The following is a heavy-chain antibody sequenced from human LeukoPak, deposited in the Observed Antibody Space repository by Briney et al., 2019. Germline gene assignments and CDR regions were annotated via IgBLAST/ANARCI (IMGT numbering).Heavy chain of an antibody. CDR1: GYTFTSYD. Sequence: ASVKVSCKASGYTFTSYDINWVRQATGQGLEWMGWMNPNSGNTGYAQKFQGRVTMTRNTSTSTAYMELSSLRSEDTAVYYCALLVVVVAATLPWGQGTLVTVSS. D-gene: IGHD2-15*01. V-gene: IGHV1-8*01. CDR2: MNPNSGNT. CDR3: ALLVVVVAATLP. J-gene: IGHJ5*02.